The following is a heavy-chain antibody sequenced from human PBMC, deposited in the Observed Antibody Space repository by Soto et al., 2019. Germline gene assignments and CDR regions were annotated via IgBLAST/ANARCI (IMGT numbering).Heavy chain of an antibody. D-gene: IGHD6-13*01. CDR3: ARLSSLASDDY. CDR1: GGSFSGYY. CDR2: IYYSGST. V-gene: IGHV4-34*01. Sequence: SETLSLTCAVYGGSFSGYYWSWIRQPPGKGLEWIGYIYYSGSTYYNPSLKSRVTISVDTSKNQFSLKLSSVTAADTAVYYCARLSSLASDDYWGQGT. J-gene: IGHJ4*02.